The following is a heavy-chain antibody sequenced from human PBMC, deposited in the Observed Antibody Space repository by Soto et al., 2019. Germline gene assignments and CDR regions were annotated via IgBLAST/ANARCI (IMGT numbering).Heavy chain of an antibody. CDR1: GFTFSSYV. V-gene: IGHV3-48*02. J-gene: IGHJ4*02. CDR2: ISISSSTR. Sequence: EGQLVESGGGLVQPGGSGRLSCAASGFTFSSYVINWVRQAPGKGLEWVSYISISSSTRYYADSVRGRFTISRDNAKNSLYLQMNSLRDEDTAVYYCARGGGFFDYWGQGTLVTVSS. D-gene: IGHD3-10*01. CDR3: ARGGGFFDY.